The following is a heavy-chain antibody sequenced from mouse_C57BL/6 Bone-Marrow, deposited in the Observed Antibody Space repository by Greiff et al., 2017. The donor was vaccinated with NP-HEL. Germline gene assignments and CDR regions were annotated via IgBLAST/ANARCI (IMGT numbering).Heavy chain of an antibody. V-gene: IGHV2-2*01. J-gene: IGHJ1*03. Sequence: QVQLKESGPGLVQPSQSLSITCTVSGFSLTSYGVHWVRQSPGKGLEWLGVIWSGGSTDYNAAFISRLSISKDNSKSQVFFKMNSLQADDTAIYYCASYYGSSEWYFDVWGTGTTVTVSS. CDR1: GFSLTSYG. CDR2: IWSGGST. D-gene: IGHD1-1*01. CDR3: ASYYGSSEWYFDV.